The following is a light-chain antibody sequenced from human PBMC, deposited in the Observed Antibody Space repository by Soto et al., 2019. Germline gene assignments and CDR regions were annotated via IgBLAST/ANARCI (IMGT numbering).Light chain of an antibody. CDR3: QQYGGSPYT. CDR2: GAS. Sequence: EIVLTQSPGTLSVSPGERATLSCRASQSVSSSYLAWYQQKPGQAPRLLIYGASSSATGIPDRFSGSGSGTDFTLTISRLEPEYSVVYYCQQYGGSPYTFGQGTKLEI. V-gene: IGKV3-20*01. J-gene: IGKJ2*01. CDR1: QSVSSSY.